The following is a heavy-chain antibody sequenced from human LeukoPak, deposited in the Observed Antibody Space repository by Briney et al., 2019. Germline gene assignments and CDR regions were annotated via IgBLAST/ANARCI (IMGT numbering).Heavy chain of an antibody. V-gene: IGHV3-23*01. CDR2: ISGSGGST. Sequence: PGRCLRLSCAASGFTFSSYAMHWVRQAPGKGTLCVSAISGSGGSTYYSNSVKGRFTISRDNSKNSLYLQMNSLRAEDTAVYYCAKVPESYSWFCYFDYWGQGTLVTVSS. D-gene: IGHD1-26*01. J-gene: IGHJ4*02. CDR3: AKVPESYSWFCYFDY. CDR1: GFTFSSYA.